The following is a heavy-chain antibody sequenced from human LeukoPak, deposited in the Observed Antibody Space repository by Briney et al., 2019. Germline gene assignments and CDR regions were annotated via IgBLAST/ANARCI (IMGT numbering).Heavy chain of an antibody. CDR3: ARGGPWFGVYFDY. CDR2: IYYSGST. D-gene: IGHD3-10*01. CDR1: GGSISSSSYY. Sequence: PSETLSLTRTVSGGSISSSSYYWGWIRQPPGTGLEWIGSIYYSGSTYYNPSLKSRVTISVDTSKNHFSLKLSSVTAADTAVYYCARGGPWFGVYFDYWGQGTLVTVSS. J-gene: IGHJ4*02. V-gene: IGHV4-39*07.